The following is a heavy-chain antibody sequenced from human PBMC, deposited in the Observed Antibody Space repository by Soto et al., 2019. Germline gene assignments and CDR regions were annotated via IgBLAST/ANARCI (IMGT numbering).Heavy chain of an antibody. V-gene: IGHV1-69*13. CDR1: GGTFSSYA. J-gene: IGHJ5*02. CDR2: IIPIFGAA. D-gene: IGHD3-3*01. Sequence: ASVKVSCKASGGTFSSYAISWVRQAPGQGLEWMGGIIPIFGAANYAQKFQGRVTITADESTSTAYMELSSLRSEDTAVYYCARGPVLRFLEWLFGWFDPWGQGTLVTVSS. CDR3: ARGPVLRFLEWLFGWFDP.